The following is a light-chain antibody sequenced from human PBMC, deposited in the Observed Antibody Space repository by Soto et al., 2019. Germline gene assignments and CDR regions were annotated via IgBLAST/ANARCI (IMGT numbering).Light chain of an antibody. V-gene: IGLV2-14*01. CDR1: ISDVGGYNT. J-gene: IGLJ1*01. CDR3: SSYTTSSSYV. CDR2: DVS. Sequence: QSVLTQPASVSGSPGQSITISCTGTISDVGGYNTVSWYQQHPGKVPKLMIHDVSDRPSWVSDRFSGSKSGNTASLTISGLQAEDEADYYCSSYTTSSSYVFGSGTKLTVL.